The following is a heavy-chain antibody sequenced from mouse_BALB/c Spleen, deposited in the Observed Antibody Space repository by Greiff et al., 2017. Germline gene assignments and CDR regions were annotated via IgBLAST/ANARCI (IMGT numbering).Heavy chain of an antibody. CDR1: GFSLTSYD. J-gene: IGHJ3*01. Sequence: QVQLQQSGPGLVAPSQSLSITCTVSGFSLTSYDISWIRQPPGKGLEWLGVIWTGGGTNYNSAFMSRLSISKDNSKSQVFLKMNSLQTDDTAIYYCIREGGYYWFAYWGQGTLVTVSA. D-gene: IGHD2-12*01. CDR3: IREGGYYWFAY. V-gene: IGHV2-9-2*01. CDR2: IWTGGGT.